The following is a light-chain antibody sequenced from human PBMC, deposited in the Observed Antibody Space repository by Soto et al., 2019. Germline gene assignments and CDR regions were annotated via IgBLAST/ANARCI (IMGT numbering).Light chain of an antibody. CDR2: AAT. CDR3: QQCHNTPYT. V-gene: IGKV1-39*01. Sequence: DIQMTQSPSSLSASVGDRVTITCRASQSVNTYLNWYQKRQGKAPKLLIYAATSLQSGVPPRFSGSGSGTDFNLTISGLQPEDVATYYCQQCHNTPYTFGLGTMLEVK. J-gene: IGKJ2*01. CDR1: QSVNTY.